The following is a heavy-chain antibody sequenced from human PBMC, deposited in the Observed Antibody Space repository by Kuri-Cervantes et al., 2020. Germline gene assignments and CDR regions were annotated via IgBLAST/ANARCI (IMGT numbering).Heavy chain of an antibody. CDR2: INPNSGGT. V-gene: IGHV1-2*02. CDR3: ARLSYYCFDH. Sequence: ASVKVSCKASGYTFTGYHIHWVRQAPGQGLEWMGWINPNSGGTNSAQKFQGRVTMTRDTSISTAYMELSRLRSDDTAVYYCARLSYYCFDHWGQGTLVTVSS. J-gene: IGHJ4*02. CDR1: GYTFTGYH. D-gene: IGHD2-21*01.